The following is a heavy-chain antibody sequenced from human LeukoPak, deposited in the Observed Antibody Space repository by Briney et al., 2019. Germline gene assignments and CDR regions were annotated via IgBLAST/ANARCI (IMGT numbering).Heavy chain of an antibody. CDR2: INHSGST. D-gene: IGHD1-26*01. V-gene: IGHV4-34*01. CDR3: ARDPDESVGASPKKAFDI. Sequence: SETLSLTCAVYGGSFSGYYWSWIRQPPGKGLEWIGEINHSGSTNYNPSLKSRVTISVGKSKNQFSLKLSSVTAADTAVYYCARDPDESVGASPKKAFDIWGQGTMVTVSS. CDR1: GGSFSGYY. J-gene: IGHJ3*02.